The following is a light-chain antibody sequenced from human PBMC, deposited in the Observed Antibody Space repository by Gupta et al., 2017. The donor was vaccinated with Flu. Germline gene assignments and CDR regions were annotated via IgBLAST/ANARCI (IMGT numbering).Light chain of an antibody. CDR2: VKSDGSH. CDR1: SGHKTFA. V-gene: IGLV4-69*01. CDR3: QTWATGIPWV. Sequence: QVVLAQSPSASASLGASVKLTCTLTSGHKTFAIAWHQQRPGRGPRFLMKVKSDGSHTKGDGIPDRFSGSSSGAERYLTISNLQSEDEADYYCQTWATGIPWVFGGGTKLTVL. J-gene: IGLJ3*02.